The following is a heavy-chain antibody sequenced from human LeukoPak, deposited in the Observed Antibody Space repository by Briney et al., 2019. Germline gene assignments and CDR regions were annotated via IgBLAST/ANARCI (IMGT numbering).Heavy chain of an antibody. CDR2: ISSSGSTI. Sequence: GGSLRLSCAASGFTFSSYWMSWVRQAPGKGLEWVSYISSSGSTIYYADSVKGRFTISRDNAKNSLYLQMNSLRAEDTAVYYCARDGTTVTTSVTYYYYYGMDVWGQGTTVTVSS. D-gene: IGHD4-11*01. V-gene: IGHV3-48*04. J-gene: IGHJ6*02. CDR3: ARDGTTVTTSVTYYYYYGMDV. CDR1: GFTFSSYW.